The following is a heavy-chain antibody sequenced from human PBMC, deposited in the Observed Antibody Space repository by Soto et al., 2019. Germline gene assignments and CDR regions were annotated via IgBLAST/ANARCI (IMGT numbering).Heavy chain of an antibody. D-gene: IGHD2-21*02. V-gene: IGHV3-33*01. CDR3: ASGVMGDCCCGCSLDY. CDR1: GFTFSIYG. J-gene: IGHJ4*02. Sequence: QVQLVESGGGVVQPVRSLRLSCAASGFTFSIYGMHWVRQAPGKGLDWVAVKWYDVSNKYYADSVKGLFTISRDNYKNTLYLQMNSLRAEDTEVYYCASGVMGDCCCGCSLDYWGQGTLVTVSP. CDR2: KWYDVSNK.